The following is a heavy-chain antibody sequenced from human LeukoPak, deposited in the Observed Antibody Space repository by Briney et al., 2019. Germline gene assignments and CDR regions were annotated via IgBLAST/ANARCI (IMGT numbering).Heavy chain of an antibody. CDR2: IIPILGIA. CDR1: GGTFSSYA. CDR3: ARGSSGWYIDY. Sequence: SVTVSCKASGGTFSSYAISWVRQAPGQGLEWMGRIIPILGIANYAQKFQGRVTITADKSTSTAYMELSSLRSEDTAVYYCARGSSGWYIDYWGQGTLVTVFS. V-gene: IGHV1-69*04. D-gene: IGHD6-19*01. J-gene: IGHJ4*02.